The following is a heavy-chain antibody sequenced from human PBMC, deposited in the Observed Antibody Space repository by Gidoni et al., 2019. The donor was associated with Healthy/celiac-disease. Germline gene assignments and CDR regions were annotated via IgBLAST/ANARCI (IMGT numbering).Heavy chain of an antibody. V-gene: IGHV3-30-3*01. D-gene: IGHD6-19*01. CDR1: GFTFSSYA. CDR2: ISYDGSNK. CDR3: ARVSGSGWEPPFDY. Sequence: QVQLVESGGGVVQPGRSLRLSCAASGFTFSSYAMHWVRQAPGKGLEWVAVISYDGSNKYYADSVKGRFTISRDNSKNTLYLQMNSLRAEDTAVYYCARVSGSGWEPPFDYWGQGTLVTVSS. J-gene: IGHJ4*02.